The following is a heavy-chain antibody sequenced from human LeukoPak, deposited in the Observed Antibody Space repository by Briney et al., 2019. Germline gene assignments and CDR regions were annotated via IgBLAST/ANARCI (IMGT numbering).Heavy chain of an antibody. V-gene: IGHV5-51*01. Sequence: GESLKISCKGSGSLFTSFWIGWVRQLPGKGLEWMGIIYPGDSDTRYSPSFQGQVTISADKSINTAYLQWSSLKASDTAMYYCARQRLRGISYFGFWGQGTLVTVSS. J-gene: IGHJ4*02. D-gene: IGHD3-10*01. CDR1: GSLFTSFW. CDR3: ARQRLRGISYFGF. CDR2: IYPGDSDT.